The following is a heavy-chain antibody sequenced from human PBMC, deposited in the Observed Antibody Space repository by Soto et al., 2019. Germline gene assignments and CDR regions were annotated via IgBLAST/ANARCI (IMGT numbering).Heavy chain of an antibody. V-gene: IGHV3-48*02. CDR3: ARGDNGGLDY. Sequence: EVQLVESGGGLVQPGGSLRLSFAASGFTFSWYFMSWVRQAPGQGLEYISYISRSTTTIFYADSVKGRFTISRDNAKSSLYLQMNSLRDEDTAVYYCARGDNGGLDYWGQGTLVTVSS. D-gene: IGHD2-8*01. CDR1: GFTFSWYF. CDR2: ISRSTTTI. J-gene: IGHJ4*02.